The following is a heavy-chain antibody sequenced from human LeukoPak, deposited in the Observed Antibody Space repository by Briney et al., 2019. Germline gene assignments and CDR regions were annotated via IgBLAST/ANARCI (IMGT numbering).Heavy chain of an antibody. CDR3: ARTRITTNGAWYFDL. J-gene: IGHJ2*01. V-gene: IGHV1-46*01. CDR2: INPSGGST. Sequence: GASVKVACKASGYTFTSYYMHWVRQAPGQGLEWMGIINPSGGSTSYAQKFQGRVTMTRDMSTSTVYMELSSLRSEDTAVYYCARTRITTNGAWYFDLRGRGTLVTVSS. CDR1: GYTFTSYY. D-gene: IGHD3-3*01.